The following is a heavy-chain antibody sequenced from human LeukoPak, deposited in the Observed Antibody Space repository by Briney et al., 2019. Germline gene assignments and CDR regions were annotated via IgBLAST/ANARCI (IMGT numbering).Heavy chain of an antibody. CDR2: IRSKAYGETT. CDR3: TRDGRPVAIYYGMDV. D-gene: IGHD2-2*01. V-gene: IGHV3-49*04. Sequence: PGGSLRLSCTASGFTFGDYAMSWVRQAPGKGLEWVGFIRSKAYGETTEYAASVKGRVTISRDYSTTAAYLQMNSLKTEDTAVYYCTRDGRPVAIYYGMDVWGQGTTVTVSS. J-gene: IGHJ6*02. CDR1: GFTFGDYA.